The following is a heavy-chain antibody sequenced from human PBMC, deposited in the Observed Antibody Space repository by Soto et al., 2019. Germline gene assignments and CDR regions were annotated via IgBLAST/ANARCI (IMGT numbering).Heavy chain of an antibody. CDR1: GYTFTGCY. Sequence: ASVKVSCNASGYTFTGCYMHWVRQAPGQVLDCMGWINPNSGGTNYAQKFQGRVTMTRDTSISTAYMELSRLRSDDTAVYYWARYRYMLTVDGDYYDSSGYYETGSWGQGTLVNVST. V-gene: IGHV1-2*02. CDR2: INPNSGGT. J-gene: IGHJ5*02. D-gene: IGHD3-22*01. CDR3: ARYRYMLTVDGDYYDSSGYYETGS.